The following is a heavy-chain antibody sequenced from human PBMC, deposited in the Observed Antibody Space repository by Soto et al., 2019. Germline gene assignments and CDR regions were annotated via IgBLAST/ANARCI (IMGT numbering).Heavy chain of an antibody. V-gene: IGHV3-33*01. Sequence: GGSLRLSCAASGFTFSSYGMHWVRQAPGKGLEWVAVIWYDGSNKYYADSVKGRFTISRDNSKNTLYLQMNSLRAEDTAVYYCARSRTNGPSGYFDLWGRGTLVTVSS. CDR3: ARSRTNGPSGYFDL. D-gene: IGHD2-8*01. J-gene: IGHJ2*01. CDR2: IWYDGSNK. CDR1: GFTFSSYG.